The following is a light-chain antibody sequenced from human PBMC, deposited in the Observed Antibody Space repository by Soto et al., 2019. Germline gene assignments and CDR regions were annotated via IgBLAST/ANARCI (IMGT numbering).Light chain of an antibody. CDR2: ATS. V-gene: IGKV3-15*01. J-gene: IGKJ1*01. Sequence: EIVMAQSPATLSVPPGERATLSCRASQGLDNNLAWYQQKPGQAPRLLIYATSTRATGIPARFSGSGSGTEFTLTISSLHSEDFAVFYCQQYNNWPCTFGQGTKVEIK. CDR3: QQYNNWPCT. CDR1: QGLDNN.